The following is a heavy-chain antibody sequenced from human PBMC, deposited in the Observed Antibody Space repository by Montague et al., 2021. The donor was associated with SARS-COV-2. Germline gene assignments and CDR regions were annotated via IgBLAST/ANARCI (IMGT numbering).Heavy chain of an antibody. V-gene: IGHV4-59*11. CDR3: ARASVTGGTLDY. CDR1: AGSISSHY. Sequence: SETLSLTCTVSAGSISSHYWSWIRQPPGKALEWIGEVYHTGSTNYNPSLKSRVTISVDMSNDQFSLRVTSVTAADTAVYYCARASVTGGTLDYWGQGSLVTVSS. CDR2: VYHTGST. J-gene: IGHJ4*02. D-gene: IGHD1-26*01.